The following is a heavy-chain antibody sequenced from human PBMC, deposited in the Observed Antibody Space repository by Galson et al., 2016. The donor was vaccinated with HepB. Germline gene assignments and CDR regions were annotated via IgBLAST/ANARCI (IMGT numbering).Heavy chain of an antibody. D-gene: IGHD1-1*01. Sequence: SLRLSCAASGFTFSSYAMSWVRQAPGKGLEWVSSISYDGGSTYYADSLTGRFTISRDNSQITLYLHMNSLRAEDTAVYYCANFSPRTHYFDYWGQGTLVTVSS. V-gene: IGHV3-23*01. CDR3: ANFSPRTHYFDY. CDR2: ISYDGGST. J-gene: IGHJ4*02. CDR1: GFTFSSYA.